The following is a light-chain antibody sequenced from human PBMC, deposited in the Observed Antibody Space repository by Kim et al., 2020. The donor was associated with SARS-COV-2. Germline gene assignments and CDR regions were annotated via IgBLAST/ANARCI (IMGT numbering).Light chain of an antibody. Sequence: EIVMTQSPATLSVSPGERATLSCRASQSVSTRLAWYQQKPGQAPRLLIYGSYARVTGIPARFSGSGSGTEFTLTISSLQSEDFAVYYCQQYNDWPRTFGQGTKVDIK. J-gene: IGKJ1*01. V-gene: IGKV3-15*01. CDR1: QSVSTR. CDR2: GSY. CDR3: QQYNDWPRT.